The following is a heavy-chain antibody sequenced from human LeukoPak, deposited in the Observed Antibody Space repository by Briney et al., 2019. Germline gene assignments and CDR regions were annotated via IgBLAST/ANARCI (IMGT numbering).Heavy chain of an antibody. D-gene: IGHD2-2*01. CDR2: ISSSSSYI. Sequence: GGSLRLSCAAPGFTFRSYSMNWVRQAPGKGLEWVSSISSSSSYIYYADSVKGRFTISRDNAKNSLYLQMNSLRAEDTAVYYCARDLVVVVPAALRLYGTDVWGQGTTVTVSS. J-gene: IGHJ6*02. CDR1: GFTFRSYS. CDR3: ARDLVVVVPAALRLYGTDV. V-gene: IGHV3-21*01.